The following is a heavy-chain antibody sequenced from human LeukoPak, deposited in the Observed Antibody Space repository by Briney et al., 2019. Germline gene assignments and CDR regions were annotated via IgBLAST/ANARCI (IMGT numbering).Heavy chain of an antibody. CDR2: INHSGST. CDR1: GGSFSGYY. Sequence: SETVSLTCDVYGGSFSGYYWSWIHQPPGKGLEWIEEINHSGSTNYNPSLKSRVTISVDTSKNQFSLKLSSVTAADTAVYYCARGLGISSSWYQYWGQGTLVTVSS. V-gene: IGHV4-34*01. J-gene: IGHJ4*02. CDR3: ARGLGISSSWYQY. D-gene: IGHD6-13*01.